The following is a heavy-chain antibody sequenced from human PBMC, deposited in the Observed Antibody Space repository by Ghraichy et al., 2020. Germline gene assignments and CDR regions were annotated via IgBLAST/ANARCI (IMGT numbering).Heavy chain of an antibody. CDR3: AREMKGSGWLEWDY. V-gene: IGHV3-21*01. D-gene: IGHD6-19*01. CDR2: ISSSSSYI. J-gene: IGHJ4*02. CDR1: GFTFSSYS. Sequence: GGSLRLSCAASGFTFSSYSMNWVRQAPGKGLEWVSSISSSSSYIYYADSVKGRFTISRDNAKNSLYLQMNSLRAEDTAVYYCAREMKGSGWLEWDYWGQGTLVTVSS.